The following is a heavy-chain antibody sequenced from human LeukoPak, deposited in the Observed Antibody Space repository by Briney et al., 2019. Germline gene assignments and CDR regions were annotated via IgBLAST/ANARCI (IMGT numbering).Heavy chain of an antibody. V-gene: IGHV3-7*01. CDR1: GFSFINDW. CDR3: ARDHAYRTDY. CDR2: INQDESKK. D-gene: IGHD2-2*01. J-gene: IGHJ4*02. Sequence: GVSLRLSCAASGFSFINDWMCWVRQAPGKGLEWVANINQDESKKYYVDSVKSRFTISRDNAKNSLYLQMSSLRAEDTAVYYCARDHAYRTDYWGQGTLVTVSS.